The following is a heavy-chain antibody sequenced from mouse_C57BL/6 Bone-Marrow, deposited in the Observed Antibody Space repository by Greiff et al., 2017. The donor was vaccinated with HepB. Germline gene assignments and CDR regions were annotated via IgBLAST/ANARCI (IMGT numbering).Heavy chain of an antibody. D-gene: IGHD1-1*01. V-gene: IGHV14-4*01. CDR2: IDPENGDT. J-gene: IGHJ4*01. CDR3: TTDCLYVCMDY. CDR1: GFNIKDDY. Sequence: VQLQQSGAELVRPGASVKLSCTASGFNIKDDYMHWVKQRPEQGLEWIGWIDPENGDTEYASKFQGKATITADTSSNTAYLQLSSLTSEDTAVYYCTTDCLYVCMDYWGQGTSVTVSS.